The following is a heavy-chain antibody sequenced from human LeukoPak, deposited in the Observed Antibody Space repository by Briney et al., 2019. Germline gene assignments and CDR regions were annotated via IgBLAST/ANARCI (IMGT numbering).Heavy chain of an antibody. D-gene: IGHD3-3*01. V-gene: IGHV3-11*04. Sequence: PGGSLRLSCAASGFTFSDYYMSWIRQAPGKGLEWVSYISSSGSTIYYADSVKGRFTISRDNAKNSLYLQMNSLRAEDTAVYYCARDEVLDWLYPFDYWGQGTLVTVSS. CDR3: ARDEVLDWLYPFDY. CDR2: ISSSGSTI. CDR1: GFTFSDYY. J-gene: IGHJ4*02.